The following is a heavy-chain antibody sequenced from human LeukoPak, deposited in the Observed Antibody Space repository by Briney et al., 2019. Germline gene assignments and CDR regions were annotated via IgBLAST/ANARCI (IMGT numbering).Heavy chain of an antibody. V-gene: IGHV4-34*01. CDR1: GGSFSGYY. CDR3: ARGGSTIVVVPASNLPSDC. J-gene: IGHJ4*02. D-gene: IGHD2-2*01. Sequence: SETLSLTCAVYGGSFSGYYWSWIRQPPGKGLEWIGSIDGSGSSYYNPSLKSRVIISVDTSRNQFSLKMTSVTAADTAVYYCARGGSTIVVVPASNLPSDCWGQGTLVTVSS. CDR2: IDGSGSS.